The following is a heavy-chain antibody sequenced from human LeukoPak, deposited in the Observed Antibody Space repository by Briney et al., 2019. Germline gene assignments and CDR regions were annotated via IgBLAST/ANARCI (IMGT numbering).Heavy chain of an antibody. J-gene: IGHJ4*02. CDR2: IYYSGST. CDR1: GGSISSYY. D-gene: IGHD5-12*01. Sequence: SETLSLTCTVSGGSISSYYWSWIRQPPVKGLEWIGYIYYSGSTNYNPSLKSRVTISVDTSKNQFSLKLSSVTAADTAVYYCARFSGFDSYYFDYWGQGTLVTVSS. V-gene: IGHV4-59*08. CDR3: ARFSGFDSYYFDY.